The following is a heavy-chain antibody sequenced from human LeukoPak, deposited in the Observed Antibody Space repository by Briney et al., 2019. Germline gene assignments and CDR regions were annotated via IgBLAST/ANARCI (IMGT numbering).Heavy chain of an antibody. CDR1: GGSFSGYY. Sequence: SETLSLTCAVYGGSFSGYYWSWIRQPPGKGLEWIGEINHSGSTNYNPSLKSRVTISVDTSKNQFSLKLSSVTAADTAVYYCAGSGEWLLDYWGQGTLVTVSS. D-gene: IGHD5-12*01. J-gene: IGHJ4*02. CDR2: INHSGST. CDR3: AGSGEWLLDY. V-gene: IGHV4-34*01.